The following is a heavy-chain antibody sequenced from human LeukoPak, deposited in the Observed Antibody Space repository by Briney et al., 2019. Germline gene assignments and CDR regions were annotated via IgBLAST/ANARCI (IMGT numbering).Heavy chain of an antibody. CDR2: IYYSGST. CDR1: GGSIRSYY. V-gene: IGHV4-59*08. J-gene: IGHJ4*02. CDR3: ARHKYSSGWLDY. D-gene: IGHD6-19*01. Sequence: PSETLSLACTVSGGSIRSYYWSWIRQPPGKGLEWIGYIYYSGSTNYNPSLKSRVTISVDTSKNQFSLKLSSVTAADTAVYYCARHKYSSGWLDYWGQGTLVTVSS.